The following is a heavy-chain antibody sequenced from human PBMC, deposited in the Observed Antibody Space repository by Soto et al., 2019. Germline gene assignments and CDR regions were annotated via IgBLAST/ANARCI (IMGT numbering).Heavy chain of an antibody. CDR3: ARDQGGGITTQDY. CDR2: IWFDGTNK. CDR1: GFTFSSYG. J-gene: IGHJ4*02. Sequence: QVQLVESGGGVVQPGRSPRLSCAASGFTFSSYGMHWVRQAPGKGLEWVALIWFDGTNKYYADSVKGRFTISRDNSKNTLHLQMNSLRAEDTAAYYCARDQGGGITTQDYWGQGTLVTVSS. V-gene: IGHV3-33*01. D-gene: IGHD1-1*01.